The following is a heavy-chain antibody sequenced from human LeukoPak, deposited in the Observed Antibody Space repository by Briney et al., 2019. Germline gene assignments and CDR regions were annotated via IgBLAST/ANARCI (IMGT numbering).Heavy chain of an antibody. CDR3: AREYYDILTGSLDY. CDR2: INPHSGGT. Sequence: ASVKVSCKASGYRFTGYYIHWVRQAPGQGLEWMGWINPHSGGTKFAQKFQGRVTMTRDTSMSTAYMEVSRLRSDDAAVYYCAREYYDILTGSLDYWGQGTLVTVSS. V-gene: IGHV1-2*02. CDR1: GYRFTGYY. D-gene: IGHD3-9*01. J-gene: IGHJ4*02.